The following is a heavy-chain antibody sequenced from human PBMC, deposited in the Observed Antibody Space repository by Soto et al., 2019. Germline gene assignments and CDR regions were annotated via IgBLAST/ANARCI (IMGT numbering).Heavy chain of an antibody. CDR3: ARRGYYAISAFDI. V-gene: IGHV4-39*01. Sequence: SEPLSRSCTVSGGAISSSSYCWGWFRHPPGKGLEWIGSIYYSGSSYYNPSLKSRVTISVDTSKNQFSLKLSSVTAADTAVYYCARRGYYAISAFDIWGQGTMV. D-gene: IGHD2-8*01. CDR2: IYYSGSS. CDR1: GGAISSSSYC. J-gene: IGHJ3*02.